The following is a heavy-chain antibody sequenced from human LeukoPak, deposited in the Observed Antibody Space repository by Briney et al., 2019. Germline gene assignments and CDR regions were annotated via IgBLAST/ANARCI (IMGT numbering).Heavy chain of an antibody. J-gene: IGHJ4*02. CDR3: TTVGYNYGFDY. Sequence: GGSLRLSCAASGFTFSNYNMNWVRQAPGKGLEWVSYITSSSSMIYYADSVKGRFTISRDNAKNSLYLQMNSLRAEDTAVYYCTTVGYNYGFDYWGQGTLVTVSS. V-gene: IGHV3-21*05. D-gene: IGHD5-18*01. CDR1: GFTFSNYN. CDR2: ITSSSSMI.